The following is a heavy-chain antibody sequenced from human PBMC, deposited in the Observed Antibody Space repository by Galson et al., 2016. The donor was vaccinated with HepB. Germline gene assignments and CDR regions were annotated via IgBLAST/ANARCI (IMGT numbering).Heavy chain of an antibody. CDR1: GLTFSSYN. D-gene: IGHD2-15*01. J-gene: IGHJ4*02. CDR3: ASQWVAVDY. CDR2: ISSRTRTP. Sequence: SLRLSCAVSGLTFSSYNMNWVRQAPGKGLEWVSHISSRTRTPYYADSVKGRFTISTDNAKNSLYLQMNSLRDEDTAVYYCASQWVAVDYWGRGTLVTVSS. V-gene: IGHV3-48*02.